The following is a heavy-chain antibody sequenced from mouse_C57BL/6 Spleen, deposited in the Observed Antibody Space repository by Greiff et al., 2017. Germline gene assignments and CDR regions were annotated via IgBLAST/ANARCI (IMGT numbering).Heavy chain of an antibody. D-gene: IGHD2-1*01. V-gene: IGHV5-4*03. CDR3: ASYGNYDYYFDY. J-gene: IGHJ2*01. CDR2: ISDGGSYT. CDR1: GFTFSSYA. Sequence: DVMLVESGGGLVKPGGSLKLSCAASGFTFSSYAMSWVRQTPEKRLEWVATISDGGSYTYYPDNVKGRFTISRDNAKNNLYLQMSHLKSEDTAMYYCASYGNYDYYFDYWGQGTTLTVSS.